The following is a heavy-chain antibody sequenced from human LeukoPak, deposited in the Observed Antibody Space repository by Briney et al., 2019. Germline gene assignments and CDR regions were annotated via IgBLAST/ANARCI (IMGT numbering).Heavy chain of an antibody. V-gene: IGHV4-31*03. D-gene: IGHD3-16*02. Sequence: SQTLSLTCTISGSSISSGGYYWSWIRQHPGKGLEWIGYIYYSGSTYYNPSLKSRVTISVDTSKNQFSLKPSSVTAADTAVYYCARAGERYDYVWGSYRSYFDYWGQGTLVTVSS. CDR2: IYYSGST. CDR3: ARAGERYDYVWGSYRSYFDY. J-gene: IGHJ4*02. CDR1: GSSISSGGYY.